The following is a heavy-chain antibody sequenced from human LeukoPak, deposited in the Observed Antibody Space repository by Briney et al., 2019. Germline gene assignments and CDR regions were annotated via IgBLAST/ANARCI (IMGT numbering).Heavy chain of an antibody. CDR2: IYYSGST. V-gene: IGHV4-59*08. D-gene: IGHD1-26*01. CDR1: GGSISSYY. J-gene: IGHJ6*02. CDR3: ARLSGSYQSYYYYGMDV. Sequence: SETLSLTCTVSGGSISSYYWSWIRQPPGKGLEWIGYIYYSGSTNYNPSLKSRVTISVDTSKNQFSLKLSSVTAADTAVYYCARLSGSYQSYYYYGMDVWGQGTTVTVSS.